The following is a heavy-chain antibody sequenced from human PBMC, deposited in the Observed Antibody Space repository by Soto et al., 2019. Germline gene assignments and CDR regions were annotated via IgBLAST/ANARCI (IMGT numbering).Heavy chain of an antibody. CDR3: ARDLGDFSSLTSFNYYYYGMDV. V-gene: IGHV3-21*01. D-gene: IGHD3-16*02. Sequence: GGSLRLSWAASGFSFSTYNMNWVRQAPGKGLEWVSSIDASSTHIYYADSVKGRFTISRDNAKNSLYLQMNSLRAEDTAVYYCARDLGDFSSLTSFNYYYYGMDVWGQGTTVTVSS. CDR1: GFSFSTYN. CDR2: IDASSTHI. J-gene: IGHJ6*02.